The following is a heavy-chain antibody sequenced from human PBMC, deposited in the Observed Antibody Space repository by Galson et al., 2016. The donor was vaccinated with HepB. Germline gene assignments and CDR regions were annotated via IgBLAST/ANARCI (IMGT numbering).Heavy chain of an antibody. J-gene: IGHJ4*02. D-gene: IGHD1-26*01. CDR3: AKRLSGTYAFGDY. V-gene: IGHV3-49*03. CDR1: GVTFGDYA. Sequence: SLRLSCAASGVTFGDYAMSWFRQTPGKGLEWVGLIRSKAYSGATEYAASVKGRFSISRDDSKNTLFLEMNSLRGEDTAVYYCAKRLSGTYAFGDYWGQGALVTVSS. CDR2: IRSKAYSGAT.